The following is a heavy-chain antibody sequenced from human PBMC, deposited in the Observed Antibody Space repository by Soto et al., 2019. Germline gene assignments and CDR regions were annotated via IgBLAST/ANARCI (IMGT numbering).Heavy chain of an antibody. CDR3: TTVLWFGESHSRGMDV. CDR1: GFTFSNAW. D-gene: IGHD3-10*01. V-gene: IGHV3-15*07. CDR2: IKRNIDGGTT. J-gene: IGHJ6*02. Sequence: EVQLAESGGGRAMPGGSLRLSCAASGFTFSNAWMDWVRQAPGKGLEWVGRIKRNIDGGTTDYGAPVKCRFTISRDDSKNTLYVEMNSLKTEDTAVYYCTTVLWFGESHSRGMDVWGQGTTVTVSS.